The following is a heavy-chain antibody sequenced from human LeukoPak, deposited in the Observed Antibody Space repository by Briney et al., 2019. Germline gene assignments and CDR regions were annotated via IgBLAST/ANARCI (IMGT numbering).Heavy chain of an antibody. CDR3: ARDRAALQDWVEFDP. CDR1: GFRVSDHY. J-gene: IGHJ5*02. Sequence: PGGSLRLSCAVSGFRVSDHYMSWVRQAPGKGLEWVGLIRDSGEAFYADFVRGRFAISRDESENTLYLQMNSLRVEDTAVYFCARDRAALQDWVEFDPWGQGTPVIVSS. V-gene: IGHV3-66*03. D-gene: IGHD3/OR15-3a*01. CDR2: IRDSGEA.